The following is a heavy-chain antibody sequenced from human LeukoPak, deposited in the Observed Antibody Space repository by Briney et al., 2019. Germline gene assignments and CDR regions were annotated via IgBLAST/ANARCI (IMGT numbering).Heavy chain of an antibody. CDR3: ARARITMVRGVAADWFDP. Sequence: SETLSLTCAVSGGSISSGGYSWSWIRQPPGKGLEWIGYIYHSGSTYYNPSLKSRVTISVDRSKIQFSLKLSSVTAADTAVYYCARARITMVRGVAADWFDPWGQGTLVTVSS. V-gene: IGHV4-30-2*01. J-gene: IGHJ5*02. CDR2: IYHSGST. D-gene: IGHD3-10*01. CDR1: GGSISSGGYS.